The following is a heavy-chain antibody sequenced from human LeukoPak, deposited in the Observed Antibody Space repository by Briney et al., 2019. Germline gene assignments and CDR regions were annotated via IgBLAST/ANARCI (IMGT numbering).Heavy chain of an antibody. J-gene: IGHJ5*02. V-gene: IGHV4-4*02. Sequence: PSGTLSLTCAVSGGSISSSNWWSWVRQPPGKGLEWIGEIYHSGSTNYNPSLKSRVTISVDKSKNQFSLKLSSVTAADTAVYYCAREEGDSSGYSNWFDPWGQGTLVTVSS. CDR3: AREEGDSSGYSNWFDP. CDR1: GGSISSSNW. CDR2: IYHSGST. D-gene: IGHD3-22*01.